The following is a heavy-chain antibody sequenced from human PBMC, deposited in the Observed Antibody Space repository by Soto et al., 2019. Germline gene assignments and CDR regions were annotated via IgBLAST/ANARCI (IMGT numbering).Heavy chain of an antibody. CDR2: ISGNSEIT. D-gene: IGHD3-10*01. CDR3: ANDKYTGSGSYRYYYFYHGMVV. Sequence: EEQLLESGGGLIHPGGSLRLSCATSGFTFSTYAISWVRQAPGKGLEWVSTISGNSEITYYADSVKGRFTISKDSSTNTVYLQMSSLRAEDTAPYYCANDKYTGSGSYRYYYFYHGMVVWCQGTTVTVTS. V-gene: IGHV3-23*01. J-gene: IGHJ6*02. CDR1: GFTFSTYA.